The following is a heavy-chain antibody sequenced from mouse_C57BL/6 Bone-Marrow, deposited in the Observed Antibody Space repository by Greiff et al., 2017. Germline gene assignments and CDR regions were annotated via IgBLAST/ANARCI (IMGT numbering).Heavy chain of an antibody. CDR2: ISYDGSN. J-gene: IGHJ3*01. CDR1: GYSITSGYY. V-gene: IGHV3-6*01. D-gene: IGHD4-1*01. Sequence: EVKVEESGPGLVKPSQSLSLTCSVTGYSITSGYYWNWIRQFPGNKLEWMGYISYDGSNNYNPSLKNRISITRDTSKNQFFLKLNSVTTEDTATYYCARVWGFAYWGQGTLVTVSA. CDR3: ARVWGFAY.